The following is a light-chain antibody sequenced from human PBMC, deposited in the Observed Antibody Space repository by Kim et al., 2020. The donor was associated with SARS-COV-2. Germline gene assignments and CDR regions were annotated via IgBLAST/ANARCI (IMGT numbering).Light chain of an antibody. CDR1: SSDVGGYDQ. CDR2: DVT. V-gene: IGLV2-11*03. Sequence: GQSSTIACTGTSSDVGGYDQVSWFQQHPGKAPKLLIYDVTQRPSGVPNRFSASKSGNTASLTISGLQTEDEADYYCCSYAGSFIFVFGGGTQLTVL. CDR3: CSYAGSFIFV. J-gene: IGLJ3*02.